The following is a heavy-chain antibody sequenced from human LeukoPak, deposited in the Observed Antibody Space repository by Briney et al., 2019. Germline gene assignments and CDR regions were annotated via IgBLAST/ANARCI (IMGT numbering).Heavy chain of an antibody. Sequence: SETLSLTCTVSGGSISSYYWSWIRQPAGKGLEWIGRIYTSGSTNYNPSLKSRVTMSVDTSKNQFSLKLSSVTAADTAVYYCARDAIAAAGTEVRGFDYWAREPWSPSPQ. J-gene: IGHJ4*02. CDR1: GGSISSYY. V-gene: IGHV4-4*07. CDR3: ARDAIAAAGTEVRGFDY. D-gene: IGHD6-13*01. CDR2: IYTSGST.